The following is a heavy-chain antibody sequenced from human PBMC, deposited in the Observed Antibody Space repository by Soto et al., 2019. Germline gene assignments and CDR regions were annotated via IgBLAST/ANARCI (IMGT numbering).Heavy chain of an antibody. CDR3: ASVSSSSSQDYYYGMDV. Sequence: QVQLQESGPGLVKTSETLSLTCTVSGGSISSYYWSWIRQPAGKRLEWIGRIYTSGSTNYNPSLKSRVTMSVDTSKNQFSLKLSSVTAADTAVYYCASVSSSSSQDYYYGMDVWGQGTTVTVSS. CDR1: GGSISSYY. CDR2: IYTSGST. J-gene: IGHJ6*02. D-gene: IGHD6-6*01. V-gene: IGHV4-4*07.